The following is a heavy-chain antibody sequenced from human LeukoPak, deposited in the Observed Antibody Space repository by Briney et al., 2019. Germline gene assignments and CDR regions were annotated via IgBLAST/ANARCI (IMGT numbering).Heavy chain of an antibody. V-gene: IGHV3-23*01. CDR3: AKPYNPGSGSYDY. D-gene: IGHD3-10*01. CDR1: GFTFSSYD. CDR2: ISSSGGIT. Sequence: GGSLRLSCAASGFTFSSYDMSWVRQAPGKGLEWVSVISSSGGITYYADSVRGRFTISRDNSKNTLYLQMNSLRAEDTAVYYCAKPYNPGSGSYDYWGQGTLVTVSS. J-gene: IGHJ4*02.